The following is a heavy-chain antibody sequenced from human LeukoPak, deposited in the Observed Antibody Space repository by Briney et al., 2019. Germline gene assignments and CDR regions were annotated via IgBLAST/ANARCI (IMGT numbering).Heavy chain of an antibody. J-gene: IGHJ4*02. D-gene: IGHD4-23*01. CDR1: GYTLTSYD. V-gene: IGHV1-8*01. Sequence: GASVKVSCKASGYTLTSYDINWVRQATGQGLEWMGWMNPNSGRTGYAEKFQGRITMTRNTSISTAYMELSSLSSEDTAVYYCARETPSRYFDYWGQGALVTVSS. CDR3: ARETPSRYFDY. CDR2: MNPNSGRT.